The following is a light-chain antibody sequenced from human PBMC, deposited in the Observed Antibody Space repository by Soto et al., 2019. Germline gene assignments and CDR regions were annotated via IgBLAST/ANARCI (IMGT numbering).Light chain of an antibody. CDR1: QIISNW. V-gene: IGKV1-12*01. J-gene: IGKJ3*01. CDR3: QQAYSFPFT. CDR2: AAT. Sequence: DIQMTQFPSSVSASVGDSVAITCRASQIISNWVAWYQQKPGTAPRLLIYAATTLNSGVPSRFSSRRSGTDFTLTITNLQPEDFAIYYCQQAYSFPFTFGPGTKVDLK.